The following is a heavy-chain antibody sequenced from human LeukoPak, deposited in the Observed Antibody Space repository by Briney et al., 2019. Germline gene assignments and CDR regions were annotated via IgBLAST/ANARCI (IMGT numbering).Heavy chain of an antibody. Sequence: GASVKVSCKASGYTFTSYDIHWVRQATAQGLEWMGWMNPNSGNTGYAQKFQGRVTMTRNTSISTAYMELSSLRSEDTAVYYCARGRSSSWYNWFDPWGQGTLVTVSS. D-gene: IGHD6-13*01. V-gene: IGHV1-8*01. CDR2: MNPNSGNT. J-gene: IGHJ5*02. CDR1: GYTFTSYD. CDR3: ARGRSSSWYNWFDP.